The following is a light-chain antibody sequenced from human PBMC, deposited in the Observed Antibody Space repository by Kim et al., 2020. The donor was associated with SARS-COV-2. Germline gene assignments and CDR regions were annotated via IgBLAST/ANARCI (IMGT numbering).Light chain of an antibody. CDR1: RLRSYY. CDR3: NSRDSNDNVV. CDR2: GKN. V-gene: IGLV3-19*01. J-gene: IGLJ2*01. Sequence: VALGQTVRITCQGDRLRSYYATWYQQKQGPAPILVIYGKNNRPSGIPDRFSGSSSGNTASLTITGTQARDEADYYCNSRDSNDNVVFGGGTQLTVL.